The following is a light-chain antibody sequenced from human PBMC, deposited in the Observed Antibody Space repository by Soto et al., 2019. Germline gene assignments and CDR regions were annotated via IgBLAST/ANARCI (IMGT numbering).Light chain of an antibody. CDR2: DNS. Sequence: QSVLTQPPSVSGAPGQRVTISCTGSSSNIGSLYDVHWYQQLPGTAPKLLIYDNSNRPSGVPDRFSGSKSGTSASLAINGLQAEDEAHYYCQSYDNSLSGSWVFGGGTKLTVL. J-gene: IGLJ3*02. CDR1: SSNIGSLYD. CDR3: QSYDNSLSGSWV. V-gene: IGLV1-40*01.